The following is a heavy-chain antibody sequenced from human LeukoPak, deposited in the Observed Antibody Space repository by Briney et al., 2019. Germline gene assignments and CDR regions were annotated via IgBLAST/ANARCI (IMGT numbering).Heavy chain of an antibody. Sequence: PSETLSLTCAVFGDSISSHYWNWIRQPPGKGLEWIGYGHYSGSTNYNPSLKSRVTFSVDTSKNQFSLKLSSVTAADTAVYYCARDRYYDILTGTNHLDYWGQGTLVTVSS. D-gene: IGHD3-9*01. V-gene: IGHV4-59*11. J-gene: IGHJ4*02. CDR2: GHYSGST. CDR1: GDSISSHY. CDR3: ARDRYYDILTGTNHLDY.